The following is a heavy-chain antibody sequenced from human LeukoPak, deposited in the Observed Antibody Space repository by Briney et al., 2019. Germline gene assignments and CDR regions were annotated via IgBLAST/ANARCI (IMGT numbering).Heavy chain of an antibody. J-gene: IGHJ6*03. CDR2: SRNKANSYST. CDR1: GFTFSNYW. V-gene: IGHV3-72*01. Sequence: GGSLRLSCAVSGFTFSNYWMSWVRQAPGKGLEWVGRSRNKANSYSTTFGKSVKGRLTISRDESENSLYLQLNSLKTEDTGVYYCVRLSRGAMNYYMDVWGKGTTVTISS. CDR3: VRLSRGAMNYYMDV. D-gene: IGHD3-10*01.